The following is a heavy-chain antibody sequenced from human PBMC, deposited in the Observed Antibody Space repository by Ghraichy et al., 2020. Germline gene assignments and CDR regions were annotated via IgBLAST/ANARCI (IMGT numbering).Heavy chain of an antibody. CDR2: IYYIGST. J-gene: IGHJ4*02. CDR3: ARGGNFNFDY. D-gene: IGHD4-23*01. V-gene: IGHV4-59*01. CDR1: GGSISSYY. Sequence: SETLSLTCTVSGGSISSYYWSWIRQPPGKGLEWIGYIYYIGSTNYNPSLKSRVTISVDTSKNQFSLKLSSVTAADTAVYYCARGGNFNFDYWGQGTLVTVSS.